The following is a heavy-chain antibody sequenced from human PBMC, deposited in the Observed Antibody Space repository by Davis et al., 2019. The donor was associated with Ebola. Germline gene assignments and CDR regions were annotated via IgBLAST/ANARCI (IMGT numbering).Heavy chain of an antibody. D-gene: IGHD6-13*01. CDR3: ARDRAAAIDI. Sequence: MPSETLSLTCTVSGGSISSYYWSCIRQPPGKGLEWIGYIYYSGSTNYNPSLKSRVTISVDTSKNQFSLKLSSVTAADTAVYYCARDRAAAIDIWGQGTMVTVSS. J-gene: IGHJ3*02. CDR2: IYYSGST. V-gene: IGHV4-59*01. CDR1: GGSISSYY.